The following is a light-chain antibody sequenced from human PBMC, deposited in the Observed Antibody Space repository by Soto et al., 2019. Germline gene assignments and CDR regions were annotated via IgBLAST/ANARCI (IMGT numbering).Light chain of an antibody. CDR1: SANIGSNY. V-gene: IGLV1-47*01. Sequence: QLVLTQAPSASGTPGQRVTISCSGSSANIGSNYVYWYQQFPGTAPRLLIYRADQRPSGVPDRFSGSKSGTSASLAISGLRSADEAAYYCAAWDDTVNGLVFGGGTKVTVL. J-gene: IGLJ2*01. CDR3: AAWDDTVNGLV. CDR2: RAD.